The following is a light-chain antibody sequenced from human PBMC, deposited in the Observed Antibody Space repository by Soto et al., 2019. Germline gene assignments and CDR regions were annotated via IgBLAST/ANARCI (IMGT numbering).Light chain of an antibody. CDR2: GAS. J-gene: IGKJ3*01. CDR1: QSVSSN. V-gene: IGKV3-15*01. Sequence: EIVMTQSPATLSVSPGEGATLSCRAGQSVSSNLAWYQQKPGQAPRLHIYGASTRASGIPARFSGSGSGTEFTLPISSLQSEDSALYYCQHYNSWPTFGPGTKVDVK. CDR3: QHYNSWPT.